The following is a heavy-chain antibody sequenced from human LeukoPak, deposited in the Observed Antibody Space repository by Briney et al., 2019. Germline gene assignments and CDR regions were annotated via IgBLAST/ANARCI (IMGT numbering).Heavy chain of an antibody. CDR1: EFPFRNAW. J-gene: IGHJ4*02. Sequence: PGGSLRLSCAASEFPFRNAWMSWVRQAPGKGLEWVAVIWYDGSNKYYADSVKGRFTISRDNSKNTLYLQMNSLRAEDTAVYYCARDLDSSSWYFDYWGQGTLVTVSS. CDR2: IWYDGSNK. D-gene: IGHD6-13*01. V-gene: IGHV3-33*08. CDR3: ARDLDSSSWYFDY.